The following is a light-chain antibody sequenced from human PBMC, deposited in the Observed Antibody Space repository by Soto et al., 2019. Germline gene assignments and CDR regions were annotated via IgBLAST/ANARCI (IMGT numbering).Light chain of an antibody. CDR2: GAS. CDR3: QQYNNWRALT. CDR1: QSVSSN. J-gene: IGKJ4*01. Sequence: EIVMTQSPATLSVSPGERATLSCRASQSVSSNLAWYQQKPGQAPRLLIYGASTRATGIPARFSGSGSGTEFTLSISSLQSEDFAVYKCQQYNNWRALTFGGGTKVEIK. V-gene: IGKV3D-15*01.